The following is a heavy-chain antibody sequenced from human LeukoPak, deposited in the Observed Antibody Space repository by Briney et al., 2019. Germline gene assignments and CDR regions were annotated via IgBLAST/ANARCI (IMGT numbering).Heavy chain of an antibody. Sequence: SETLSLTCTVSGGSISSSSYYWGWIRQPPGKGLEWIGSIYYSGSTYYNPSLKSRVTISVDTSKNQFSLKLSSVTAADTAVYYCARLRSGFDYRGQGTLVTVSS. D-gene: IGHD3-10*01. CDR3: ARLRSGFDY. CDR2: IYYSGST. CDR1: GGSISSSSYY. J-gene: IGHJ4*02. V-gene: IGHV4-39*01.